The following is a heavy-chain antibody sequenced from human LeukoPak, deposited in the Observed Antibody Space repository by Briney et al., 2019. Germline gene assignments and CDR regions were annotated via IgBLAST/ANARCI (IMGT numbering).Heavy chain of an antibody. V-gene: IGHV3-7*04. J-gene: IGHJ4*02. CDR2: IKEEGSEK. D-gene: IGHD4-17*01. CDR1: GFTFSRHW. Sequence: GGSLRLSCAASGFTFSRHWMSWVRQAPGKGLEWVANIKEEGSEKYYVGSVKGRFTISRDNAKNSLYLQMNSLRAEDTAVYYCAREYYGSFQFWGQGTLVTVSS. CDR3: AREYYGSFQF.